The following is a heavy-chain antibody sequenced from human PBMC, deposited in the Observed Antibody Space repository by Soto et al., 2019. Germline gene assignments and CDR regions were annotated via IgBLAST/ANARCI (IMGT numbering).Heavy chain of an antibody. V-gene: IGHV6-1*01. CDR2: TYYRSKWFL. D-gene: IGHD2-2*01. CDR3: AGYCSRSICPEDHYFALEV. Sequence: QTFSLTCVISGASLYSNGACWNWIRQSPSRGLEWLGRTYYRSKWFLDYAASVQSRMTINPDTSRNQFSLKLSSVSAADTARYFWAGYCSRSICPEDHYFALEVWGQGTTVTVSS. CDR1: GASLYSNGAC. J-gene: IGHJ6*02.